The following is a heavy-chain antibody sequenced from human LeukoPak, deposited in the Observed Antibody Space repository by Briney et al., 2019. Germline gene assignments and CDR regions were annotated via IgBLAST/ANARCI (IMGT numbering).Heavy chain of an antibody. CDR1: GYTFTGYY. CDR2: INPNSGGT. D-gene: IGHD7-27*01. V-gene: IGHV1-2*02. Sequence: ASVKVSCKASGYTFTGYYMHWVRQAPGQGLEWMEWINPNSGGTNYAQKFQGRVTMTRDTSISTAYMELSRLRSDDTAVYYCARELGNYYYYYMDVWGKGTTVTVSS. CDR3: ARELGNYYYYYMDV. J-gene: IGHJ6*03.